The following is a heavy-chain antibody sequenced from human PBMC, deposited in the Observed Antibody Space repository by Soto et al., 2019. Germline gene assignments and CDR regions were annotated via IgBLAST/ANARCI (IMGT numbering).Heavy chain of an antibody. J-gene: IGHJ3*02. V-gene: IGHV1-69*01. CDR2: IIPIFGTA. Sequence: VKVSCKASGGTFSSYAISWARQAPGQGLEWVGGIIPIFGTANYAQKFQGRVTITADESTSTAYMELSSLRSEDAAMYYCASFPLLESRPNAFDIWGQGTMVTVSS. D-gene: IGHD3-3*01. CDR1: GGTFSSYA. CDR3: ASFPLLESRPNAFDI.